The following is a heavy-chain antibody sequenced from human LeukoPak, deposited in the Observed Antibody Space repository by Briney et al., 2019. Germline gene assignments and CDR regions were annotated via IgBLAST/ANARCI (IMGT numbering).Heavy chain of an antibody. CDR1: GYTFITYG. CDR2: IDPYNGDT. J-gene: IGHJ4*02. V-gene: IGHV1-18*01. CDR3: ARDKAPRYIYGLGL. Sequence: GASVKVSCRASGYTFITYGINWVRQAPGQGLEWMGWIDPYNGDTDYAQKVQGRVTMTKDTPTSTAYMELRSLRSDDTAVYYCARDKAPRYIYGLGLWGQGTLVTVSS. D-gene: IGHD5-18*01.